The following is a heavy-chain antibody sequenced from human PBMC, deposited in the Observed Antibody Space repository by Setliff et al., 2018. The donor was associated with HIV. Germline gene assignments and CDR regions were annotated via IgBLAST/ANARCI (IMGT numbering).Heavy chain of an antibody. CDR1: AGSITGYF. D-gene: IGHD3-22*01. CDR2: IYQNGRT. Sequence: SETLSLTCSVSAGSITGYFWTWIRQPPGKGLEWIGNIYQNGRTNYNASLTSRVTISVDTPRKQFSLRLPSVTAADAAVYYCARGNDRNGYYINWFDPWGQGTLVTVSS. V-gene: IGHV4-59*01. J-gene: IGHJ5*02. CDR3: ARGNDRNGYYINWFDP.